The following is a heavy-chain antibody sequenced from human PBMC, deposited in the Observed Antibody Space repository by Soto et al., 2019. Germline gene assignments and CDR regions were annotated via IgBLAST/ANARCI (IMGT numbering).Heavy chain of an antibody. D-gene: IGHD3-22*01. CDR1: GGTFYTYT. CDR3: AREPPYYYDSSGLPLAGAYTRWFDP. Sequence: SVKVSCKASGGTFYTYTFSWVRQAPGQGLEWMGSITPIYPTTNYAEKFQGRVTITADKSTSTAYMELSSLRSEDTAVYYCAREPPYYYDSSGLPLAGAYTRWFDPWGQGTLVTVSS. CDR2: ITPIYPTT. J-gene: IGHJ5*02. V-gene: IGHV1-69*08.